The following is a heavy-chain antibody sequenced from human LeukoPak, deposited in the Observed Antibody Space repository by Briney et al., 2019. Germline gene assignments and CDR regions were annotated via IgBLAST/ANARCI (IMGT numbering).Heavy chain of an antibody. V-gene: IGHV4-4*02. Sequence: SETLSLTCAVSGGSISSSNWWSWVRQPPGKGLEWIGEIYHSGGTNYNPSLKSRVTISVDKSKNQFSLKLSSVTAADTAVYYCARKWYCSSTSCSSTFDYWGQGTLVTVSS. CDR2: IYHSGGT. CDR1: GGSISSSNW. D-gene: IGHD2-2*01. CDR3: ARKWYCSSTSCSSTFDY. J-gene: IGHJ4*02.